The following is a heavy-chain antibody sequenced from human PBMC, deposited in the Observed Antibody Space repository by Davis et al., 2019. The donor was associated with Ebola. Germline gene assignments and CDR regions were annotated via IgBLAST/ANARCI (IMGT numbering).Heavy chain of an antibody. CDR3: VKDTSDIWFDI. CDR2: GTSADT. Sequence: GGSLRLSCAASGFIFRSYVMSWVRQAPGKGLEWVSTYGTSADTYYADSVKGRFTISRDNSKNTLNLQMNGLRVEDTAIYYCVKDTSDIWFDIWGQGTMVTVSS. J-gene: IGHJ3*02. CDR1: GFIFRSYV. V-gene: IGHV3-23*01. D-gene: IGHD3-9*01.